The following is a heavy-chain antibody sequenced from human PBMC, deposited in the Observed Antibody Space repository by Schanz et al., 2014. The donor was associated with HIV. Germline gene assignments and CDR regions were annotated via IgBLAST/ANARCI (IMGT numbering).Heavy chain of an antibody. J-gene: IGHJ4*02. CDR2: LSHDGSNK. CDR3: AKDRTYGYRFDY. D-gene: IGHD5-18*01. V-gene: IGHV3-30-3*01. Sequence: QVQLVESGGGVVQPGRSLRLSCAASGFTFSSYAMYWVRQAPGKGLEWVADLSHDGSNKYYADSVKGRFTISRDNSKNTLYLQMNSLRADDTAVYYCAKDRTYGYRFDYWGQGTLVTVSS. CDR1: GFTFSSYA.